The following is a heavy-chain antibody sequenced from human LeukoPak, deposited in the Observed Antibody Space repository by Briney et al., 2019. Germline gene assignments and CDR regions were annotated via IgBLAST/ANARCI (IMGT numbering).Heavy chain of an antibody. CDR2: ISGSGGST. CDR3: ARGSSTLSLVPGNWFDP. CDR1: GFTFSSYA. V-gene: IGHV3-23*01. Sequence: GGSLRLSCAASGFTFSSYAMSWVRQAPGKGLEWVSAISGSGGSTYYADSVKGRFTISRDNAKNSLYLQMNSLRAEDTAVYYCARGSSTLSLVPGNWFDPWGQGTLVTVSS. J-gene: IGHJ5*02. D-gene: IGHD2-2*01.